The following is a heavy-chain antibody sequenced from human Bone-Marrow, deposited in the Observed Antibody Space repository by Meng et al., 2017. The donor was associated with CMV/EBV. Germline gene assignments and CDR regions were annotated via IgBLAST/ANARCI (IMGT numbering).Heavy chain of an antibody. CDR2: INPNSGGT. CDR3: ARGGGITMIVVVINNWYFDL. J-gene: IGHJ2*01. D-gene: IGHD3-22*01. V-gene: IGHV1-2*02. CDR1: GYTFTGYY. Sequence: ASVKVSCKASGYTFTGYYMHWVRQAPGQGLEWMGWINPNSGGTNYAQKFQGRVTMTRDTSISTAYMELSRLRSDDMAVYYCARGGGITMIVVVINNWYFDLWGRGTRVTGSS.